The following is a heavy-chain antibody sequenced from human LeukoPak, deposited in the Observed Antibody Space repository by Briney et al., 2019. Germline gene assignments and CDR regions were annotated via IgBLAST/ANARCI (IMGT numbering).Heavy chain of an antibody. V-gene: IGHV3-30*02. CDR1: GFTFSDYA. J-gene: IGHJ4*02. D-gene: IGHD6-19*01. CDR3: AKVGSGWYGVDY. CDR2: IRYDGTNK. Sequence: PGGSLRLSCVASGFTFSDYAMSWVRQAPGKGLEWVAFIRYDGTNKYYADSVKGRFTISRDNSNNTLYLQTNSLRVEDTAVYYCAKVGSGWYGVDYWGQGTLVTVSS.